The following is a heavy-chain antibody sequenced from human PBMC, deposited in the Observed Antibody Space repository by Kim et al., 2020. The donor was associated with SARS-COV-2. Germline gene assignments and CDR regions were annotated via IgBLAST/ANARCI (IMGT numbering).Heavy chain of an antibody. CDR3: ARNLLLWFGAYDP. Sequence: ASVKVSCKASGYTFTSYDINWVRQATGQGLEWMGWMNPNSGNTGYAQKFQGRVTMTRNTSISTAYMELSSLRSEDTAVYYCARNLLLWFGAYDPWGQGTLVTVSS. CDR2: MNPNSGNT. CDR1: GYTFTSYD. V-gene: IGHV1-8*01. J-gene: IGHJ5*02. D-gene: IGHD3-10*01.